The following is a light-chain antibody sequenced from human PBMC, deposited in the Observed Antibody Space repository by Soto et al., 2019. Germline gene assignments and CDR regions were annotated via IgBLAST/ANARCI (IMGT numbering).Light chain of an antibody. CDR2: GAS. CDR1: QSVGIN. CDR3: QQSNNWPPGRLT. J-gene: IGKJ4*01. Sequence: EIVMTQSPATLSVSPGERATLSCRASQSVGINLVWYQQKPGQATRFLIYGASTRATGIPARFSGSGSGTEFTLTISSLQSEDFAVYYCQQSNNWPPGRLTFGGGTKVEIK. V-gene: IGKV3-15*01.